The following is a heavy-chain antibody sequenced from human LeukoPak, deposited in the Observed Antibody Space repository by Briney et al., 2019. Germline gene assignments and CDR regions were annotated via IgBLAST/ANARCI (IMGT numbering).Heavy chain of an antibody. CDR3: ARFGSSSWYLVFPFPGNYYFDY. V-gene: IGHV3-23*05. Sequence: QPGGSLRLSCAASGFTFSSYGMSWVRQAPGKGLEWVSAIETGGASTYYADSVKGRFSISRDNAKNTLYLQMNSLRAEDTAVYYCARFGSSSWYLVFPFPGNYYFDYWGQGTLVTVSS. CDR2: IETGGAST. J-gene: IGHJ4*02. CDR1: GFTFSSYG. D-gene: IGHD6-13*01.